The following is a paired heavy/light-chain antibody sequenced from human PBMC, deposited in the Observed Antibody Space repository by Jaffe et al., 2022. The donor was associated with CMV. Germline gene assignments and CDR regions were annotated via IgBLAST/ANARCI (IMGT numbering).Heavy chain of an antibody. V-gene: IGHV3-53*01. Sequence: EVQLMESGGGMIRPGGSLRLSCAASGAIGSPNYMSWVRQAPGKGPEWVSVLFSGGVSDYADSVKGRFTISRDHSRAILYLHMNALTAEDTAVYYCVKSHDYSDYGTFDLWGQGVLVTVSS. J-gene: IGHJ4*02. CDR1: GAIGSPNY. CDR3: VKSHDYSDYGTFDL. CDR2: LFSGGVS. D-gene: IGHD4-17*01.
Light chain of an antibody. Sequence: DIVLTQSPGTLSLSAGERATLFCRASQSVNSKYLAWYQQKPGQAPRLLIYGASTRATGIPDRFSGSGSATDFTLTISRLEPEDVAVYYCQHYGGSPLFTFGQGTKLEIK. J-gene: IGKJ2*01. CDR3: QHYGGSPLFT. V-gene: IGKV3-20*01. CDR1: QSVNSKY. CDR2: GAS.